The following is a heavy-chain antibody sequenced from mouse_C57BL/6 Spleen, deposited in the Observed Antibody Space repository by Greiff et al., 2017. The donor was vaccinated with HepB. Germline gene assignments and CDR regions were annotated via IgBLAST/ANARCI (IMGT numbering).Heavy chain of an antibody. V-gene: IGHV5-17*01. CDR2: ISSGSSTI. CDR3: ARDYGSSLHWYFDV. Sequence: EVQLVESGGGLVKPGGSLKLSCAASGFTFSDYGMHWVRQAPEKGLEWVAYISSGSSTIYYADTVKGRFTISRDNAKNTLFLQMTSLRSEDTAMYYCARDYGSSLHWYFDVWGTGTTVTVSS. D-gene: IGHD1-1*01. CDR1: GFTFSDYG. J-gene: IGHJ1*03.